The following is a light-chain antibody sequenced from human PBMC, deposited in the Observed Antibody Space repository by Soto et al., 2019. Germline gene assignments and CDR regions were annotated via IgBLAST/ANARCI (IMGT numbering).Light chain of an antibody. V-gene: IGKV3-20*01. CDR3: QEYGTSPRT. Sequence: EIVLTQSPGTLSLSPGERATLSCRASQSVSSSYLAWYQQKPGQAPRLLIYGASNMATGILDRFSGSGSGTDFTLIISRVEPEHFAVYYCQEYGTSPRTFGQGTTVESK. J-gene: IGKJ1*01. CDR1: QSVSSSY. CDR2: GAS.